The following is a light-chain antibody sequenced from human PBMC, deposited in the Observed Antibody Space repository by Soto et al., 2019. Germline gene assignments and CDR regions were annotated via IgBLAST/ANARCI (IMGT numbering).Light chain of an antibody. CDR3: SSYTTPSPVV. CDR2: DVS. J-gene: IGLJ2*01. CDR1: SSDVGSYNY. Sequence: QSVLTQPASVSGSPGQSITISCTGTSSDVGSYNYVSWYQQHPGKAPKLMIYDVSNRPSGVSNRFSGSKSGNTASLTISGLQAEDEADYYCSSYTTPSPVVFGGGTKVTVL. V-gene: IGLV2-14*01.